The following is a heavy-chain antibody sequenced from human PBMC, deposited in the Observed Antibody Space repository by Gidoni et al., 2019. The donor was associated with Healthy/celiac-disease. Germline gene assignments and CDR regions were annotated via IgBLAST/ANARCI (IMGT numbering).Heavy chain of an antibody. CDR3: AKESPASDSYGYFDY. CDR2: ISGSGGST. V-gene: IGHV3-23*01. J-gene: IGHJ4*02. Sequence: EVQLLESGGGLVQPGGSLRPSCDASGFTLSSYAMSWVRQAPGKGLEWVSAISGSGGSTYYADSVKGRLTISRDNSKNTLYLQMNSLRAEDTAVYYCAKESPASDSYGYFDYWGQGTLVTVSS. CDR1: GFTLSSYA. D-gene: IGHD5-18*01.